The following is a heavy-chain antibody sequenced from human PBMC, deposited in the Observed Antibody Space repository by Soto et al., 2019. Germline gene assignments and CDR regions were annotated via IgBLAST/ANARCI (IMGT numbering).Heavy chain of an antibody. J-gene: IGHJ4*02. CDR3: AKPILPGIAAAGDFDY. D-gene: IGHD6-13*01. Sequence: EVHLLESGGGLVQPGGSLRLSCAASGFTFSSYAMSWVRQATGKGLEWVSGISGSGGSTYYADSVKGRFTISRDNSKNTLFLQMNSLRAEDTAVYYCAKPILPGIAAAGDFDYWGQGTLVTVSS. CDR2: ISGSGGST. CDR1: GFTFSSYA. V-gene: IGHV3-23*01.